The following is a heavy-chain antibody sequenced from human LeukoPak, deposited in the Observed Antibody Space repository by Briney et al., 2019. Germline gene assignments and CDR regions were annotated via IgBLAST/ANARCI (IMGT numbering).Heavy chain of an antibody. CDR2: ISSSGSTI. CDR1: GFTFSSYE. J-gene: IGHJ4*02. D-gene: IGHD3-9*01. V-gene: IGHV3-48*03. Sequence: PGGSLRLSCAASGFTFSSYEMNWVRQAPGKGLEWVSYISSSGSTIYYADSVKGRFTISRDNAKNSLYLQMNSLRAEDTAVYYCARGGRYYDILTGYSSPRGAKRYYFDYWGQGTLVTVSS. CDR3: ARGGRYYDILTGYSSPRGAKRYYFDY.